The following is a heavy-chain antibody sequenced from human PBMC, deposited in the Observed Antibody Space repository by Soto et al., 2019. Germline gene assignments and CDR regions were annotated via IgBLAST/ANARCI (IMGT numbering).Heavy chain of an antibody. CDR2: IIPILGIA. Sequence: QVQLVQSGAEVKKPGSSVKVSCKASGGTFSSYTISWVRQAPGQGLEWMGRIIPILGIANYAQKFQGRVTITVDKSTSTAYMELSSLRSEDTAVYYCARDRIGYSSSWYIDYWGQGTLVTVSS. CDR3: ARDRIGYSSSWYIDY. J-gene: IGHJ4*02. D-gene: IGHD6-13*01. V-gene: IGHV1-69*08. CDR1: GGTFSSYT.